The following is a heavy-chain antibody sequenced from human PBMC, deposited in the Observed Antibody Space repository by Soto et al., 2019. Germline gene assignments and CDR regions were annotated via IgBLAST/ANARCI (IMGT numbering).Heavy chain of an antibody. J-gene: IGHJ6*02. V-gene: IGHV3-30-3*01. CDR1: GFTFSSYA. Sequence: QVQLVESGGGVVQPGRSLRLSCAASGFTFSSYAMHWVRQAPGKGLEWVAVISYDGSNKYYADSVKGRFTISRDNSKNTLYLQRSSLRAEDRAVYYCARETGSSGWYDLYYYYYYGMDVWGQGTTVTVSS. D-gene: IGHD6-19*01. CDR3: ARETGSSGWYDLYYYYYYGMDV. CDR2: ISYDGSNK.